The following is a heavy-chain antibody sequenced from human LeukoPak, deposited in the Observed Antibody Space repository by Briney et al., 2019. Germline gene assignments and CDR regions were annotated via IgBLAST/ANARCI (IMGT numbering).Heavy chain of an antibody. V-gene: IGHV1-18*01. Sequence: ASVKVSCKASGYTFTSYGISWVRQAPGQGLEWMGWISAYNGNTNYAQKLQGRVTMTTDTSTSTAYMELRSLRSDDTAVYYCARGSTIFGVVISDAFDIWGQGTMVTVSS. CDR2: ISAYNGNT. CDR1: GYTFTSYG. CDR3: ARGSTIFGVVISDAFDI. J-gene: IGHJ3*02. D-gene: IGHD3-3*01.